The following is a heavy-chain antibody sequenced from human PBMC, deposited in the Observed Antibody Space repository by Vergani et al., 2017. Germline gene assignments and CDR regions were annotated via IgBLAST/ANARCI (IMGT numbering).Heavy chain of an antibody. CDR2: IIPIFGTA. CDR1: GGTFSSYA. Sequence: QVQLVQSGAEVKKPGSSVKVSCKASGGTFSSYAISWVRQAPGQGLEWMGGIIPIFGTANYAQKFQGRVTITADESTSTAYMELSSLRSEDTAVYYCAREPLRGIAEAGTRGSFDYWGQGTLVTVSS. D-gene: IGHD6-19*01. V-gene: IGHV1-69*01. J-gene: IGHJ4*02. CDR3: AREPLRGIAEAGTRGSFDY.